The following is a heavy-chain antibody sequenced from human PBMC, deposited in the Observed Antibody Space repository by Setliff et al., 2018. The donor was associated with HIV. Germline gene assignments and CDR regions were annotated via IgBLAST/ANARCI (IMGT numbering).Heavy chain of an antibody. J-gene: IGHJ6*02. CDR3: VSHSDADYYGMDV. CDR1: GFTFSSYA. CDR2: IKSKTDGGTT. Sequence: GGSLRLSCAASGFTFSSYAMSWVRQAPGKGLEWVGRIKSKTDGGTTDYAAPVKGRFTISRDDSKNTLYLQMNSLKTEDTAVYYCVSHSDADYYGMDVWGQGTTVTVSS. V-gene: IGHV3-15*01. D-gene: IGHD5-18*01.